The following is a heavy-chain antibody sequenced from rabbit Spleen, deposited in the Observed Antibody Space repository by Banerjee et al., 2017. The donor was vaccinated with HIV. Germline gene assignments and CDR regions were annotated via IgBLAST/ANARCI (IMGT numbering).Heavy chain of an antibody. CDR2: VYAGSSGSA. V-gene: IGHV1S45*01. Sequence: QEQLVESGGGLVQPGASLTLTCKASGFDFSSSYWMCWVRQTPGKGLEWIACVYAGSSGSAYYASWAKGRFTNSKTSSTTVTLQMTSLTAADTATYFCARVDIADDYWSLWGPGTLVTVS. D-gene: IGHD2-1*01. CDR3: ARVDIADDYWSL. J-gene: IGHJ6*01. CDR1: GFDFSSSYW.